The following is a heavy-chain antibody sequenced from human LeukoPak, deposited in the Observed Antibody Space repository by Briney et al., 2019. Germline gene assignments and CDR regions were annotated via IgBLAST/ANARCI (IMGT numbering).Heavy chain of an antibody. V-gene: IGHV3-21*01. CDR1: GFTFSSYS. D-gene: IGHD3-16*02. CDR2: ISSSSSYI. Sequence: GGSLRLSCAASGFTFSSYSMNRVRQAPGKGLEWVSSISSSSSYIYYADSVKGRFTISRDNAKNSLYLQMNSLRAEDTAVYYCARGIWGSYRPNWFDPWGQGTLVTVSS. J-gene: IGHJ5*02. CDR3: ARGIWGSYRPNWFDP.